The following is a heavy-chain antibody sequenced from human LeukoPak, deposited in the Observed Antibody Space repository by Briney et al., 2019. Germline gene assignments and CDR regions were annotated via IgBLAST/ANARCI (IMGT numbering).Heavy chain of an antibody. V-gene: IGHV4-59*08. J-gene: IGHJ4*02. Sequence: PSETLSLTCTVSGGSISSYYWSWIRQPPGKGLEWIGYMYYSGSTNYNPSLRSRVTISVDTSKNRFSLKLSSVTAAVTAVYYCARNLGSGWYYDYWGQGILVTVSS. D-gene: IGHD6-19*01. CDR3: ARNLGSGWYYDY. CDR1: GGSISSYY. CDR2: MYYSGST.